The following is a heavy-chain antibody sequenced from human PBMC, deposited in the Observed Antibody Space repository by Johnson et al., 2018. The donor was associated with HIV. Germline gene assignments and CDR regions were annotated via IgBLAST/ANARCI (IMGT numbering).Heavy chain of an antibody. Sequence: HVQLVESGGGVVQPGGSLRLSCAASGFTFSSYGMHWVRQAPGKGLEWVAFIRYDGSNKYYADSVKGRFTISRDNSKNTLYLQMNKLRAEDTAVYFCASQVRGLRLGVDALDIWGQGTMVTVSS. CDR1: GFTFSSYG. CDR2: IRYDGSNK. D-gene: IGHD3-16*01. CDR3: ASQVRGLRLGVDALDI. J-gene: IGHJ3*02. V-gene: IGHV3-30*02.